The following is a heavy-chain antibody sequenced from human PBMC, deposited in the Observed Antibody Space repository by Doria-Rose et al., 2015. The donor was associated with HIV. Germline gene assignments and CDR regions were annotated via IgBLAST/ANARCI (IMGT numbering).Heavy chain of an antibody. V-gene: IGHV4-4*09. CDR2: IYSSGST. D-gene: IGHD3-10*01. CDR3: ARFRPSRGIYYSLDV. CDR1: GGSIRSYY. Sequence: QVQLQESGPGLVKPAETLSLTCTVSGGSIRSYYGNWIRQPPGKGLEGIGYIYSSGSTPYNPSLKGRVTISIDTSKNQFSLKLSSVTAADTAVYYCARFRPSRGIYYSLDVWGKGTT. J-gene: IGHJ6*03.